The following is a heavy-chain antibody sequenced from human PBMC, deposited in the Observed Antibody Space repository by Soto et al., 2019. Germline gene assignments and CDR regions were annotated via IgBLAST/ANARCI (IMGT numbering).Heavy chain of an antibody. Sequence: QVQLVQSGGEVKKPGASVKVSCKASGYTFTSSGLTWVRQAPGKGLEWMGWTSANMVTNYAQKFQGRVTMTTDTSTSTAYMELRSLRSDDTAVYYGARDSSCMPNFDYWGPVTLVTVSS. J-gene: IGHJ4*02. CDR1: GYTFTSSG. CDR2: TSANMVT. V-gene: IGHV1-18*01. D-gene: IGHD6-13*01. CDR3: ARDSSCMPNFDY.